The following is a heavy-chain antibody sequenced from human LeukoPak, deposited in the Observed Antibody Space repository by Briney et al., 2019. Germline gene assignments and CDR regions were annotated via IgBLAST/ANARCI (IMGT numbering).Heavy chain of an antibody. CDR2: IYTSGST. D-gene: IGHD3-22*01. Sequence: PSETLSLTCTVSGGSISSYYWSWIRQPAGKGLEWIGRIYTSGSTNYNPSLKSRVTMSVGTSKNQFSLKLSSVTAADTAVYYCARGGDYYDSSGYSYWGQGTLVTVSS. J-gene: IGHJ4*02. CDR1: GGSISSYY. CDR3: ARGGDYYDSSGYSY. V-gene: IGHV4-4*07.